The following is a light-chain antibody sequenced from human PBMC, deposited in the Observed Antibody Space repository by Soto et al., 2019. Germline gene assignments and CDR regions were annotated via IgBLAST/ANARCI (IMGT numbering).Light chain of an antibody. V-gene: IGLV2-23*02. Sequence: QSALTQPASVSGSPGQSITISCTETSSDVGSYNLVSWYQQHPGKAPKLMIYEVSKRPSGVSNRFSGSESGNTASLTISGLQAEDEADYYCCSYAGSSTPYVFGTGTKLTVL. CDR2: EVS. CDR3: CSYAGSSTPYV. J-gene: IGLJ1*01. CDR1: SSDVGSYNL.